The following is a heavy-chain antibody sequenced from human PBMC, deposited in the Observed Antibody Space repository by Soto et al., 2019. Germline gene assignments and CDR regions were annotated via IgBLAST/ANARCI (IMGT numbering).Heavy chain of an antibody. Sequence: SETLSLTCAVSGGSISSSNWWSWVRQPPGKGLEWIGEIYHSGSNNYNPSLKSRVTISVDKSKNQFSLKLSSVTAADTAVYYCASTHYDFWSGYYTGTHNWFDPWGQGTLVTVSS. D-gene: IGHD3-3*01. CDR1: GGSISSSNW. CDR2: IYHSGSN. CDR3: ASTHYDFWSGYYTGTHNWFDP. J-gene: IGHJ5*02. V-gene: IGHV4-4*02.